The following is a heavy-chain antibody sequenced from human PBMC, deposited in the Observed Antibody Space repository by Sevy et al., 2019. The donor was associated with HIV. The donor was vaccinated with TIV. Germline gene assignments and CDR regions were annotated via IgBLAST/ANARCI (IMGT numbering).Heavy chain of an antibody. CDR2: IDHSGRS. Sequence: SETLSLTCAVYGESFSNNYWSWIRLSPGKGLESIGEIDHSGRSDYNPSLKSRVTMSVDTSKNQFSLKLTSVTAADTAVYYCARGPKPLRSDYGDYRGVGYYFDTWGQGTLVTVSS. V-gene: IGHV4-34*01. CDR3: ARGPKPLRSDYGDYRGVGYYFDT. J-gene: IGHJ4*02. CDR1: GESFSNNY. D-gene: IGHD4-17*01.